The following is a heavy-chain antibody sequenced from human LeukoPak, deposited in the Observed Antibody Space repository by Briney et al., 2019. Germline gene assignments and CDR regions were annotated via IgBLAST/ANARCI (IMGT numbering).Heavy chain of an antibody. CDR2: ISWNSGSI. D-gene: IGHD6-13*01. J-gene: IGHJ5*02. CDR3: ARKEGGQLVNTRRWFDP. Sequence: PGRSLRLSCAASGFTFDDYAMHWVRQAPGKGLEWVSGISWNSGSIGYADSVKGRFTISRDNAKNSLYLQMNSLRAEDTAVYYCARKEGGQLVNTRRWFDPWGQGTLVTVSS. CDR1: GFTFDDYA. V-gene: IGHV3-9*01.